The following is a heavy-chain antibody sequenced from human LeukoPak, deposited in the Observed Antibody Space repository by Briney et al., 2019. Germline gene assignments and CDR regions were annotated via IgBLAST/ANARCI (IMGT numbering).Heavy chain of an antibody. D-gene: IGHD5-24*01. V-gene: IGHV3-7*03. J-gene: IGHJ4*02. CDR1: GFMFSSNC. CDR2: IKEDGTET. Sequence: GGAVRLSCEASGFMFSSNCMSWVRLAPGKGLEWVANIKEDGTETYYVDSVKGRFTISRDNAKNSLYLQMNSLRVEDTAVYYCAKEGRSLQTYWGQGTLVTVSS. CDR3: AKEGRSLQTY.